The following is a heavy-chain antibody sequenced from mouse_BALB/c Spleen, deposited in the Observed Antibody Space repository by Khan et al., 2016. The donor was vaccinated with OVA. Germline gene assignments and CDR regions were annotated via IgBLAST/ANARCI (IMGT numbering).Heavy chain of an antibody. CDR1: GYSITSDYA. Sequence: EVQLVETGPGLVKPSQSLSLTCTVTGYSITSDYAWNWIRQFPGNKLEWMGYINYSGATSYLPSLKSRISITRDTSKNQFFLQLNSVTTEDSATYYCARRFTYWGQGTLVTVS. CDR2: INYSGAT. J-gene: IGHJ3*01. V-gene: IGHV3-2*02. CDR3: ARRFTY.